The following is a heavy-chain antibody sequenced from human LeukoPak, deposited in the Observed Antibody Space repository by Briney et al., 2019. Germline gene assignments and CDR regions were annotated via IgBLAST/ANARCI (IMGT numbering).Heavy chain of an antibody. D-gene: IGHD3-22*01. CDR1: GFTFSSYA. CDR3: ARRENYYESGGYSPHFDY. CDR2: ISGSAGST. V-gene: IGHV3-23*01. Sequence: GGSLRLSCAASGFTFSSYAMSWVRQAPGKGLEWVSSISGSAGSTYYADSVRGRFTVSRDNSKNTLYLQLNSLRAEDTAVYYCARRENYYESGGYSPHFDYWGQGTQVTVSS. J-gene: IGHJ4*02.